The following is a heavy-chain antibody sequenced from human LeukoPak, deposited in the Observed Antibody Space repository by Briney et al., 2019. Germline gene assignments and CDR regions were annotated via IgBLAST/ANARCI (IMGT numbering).Heavy chain of an antibody. D-gene: IGHD2-8*01. J-gene: IGHJ4*02. CDR1: GGSISSGSYF. CDR2: IYTSGST. Sequence: SQTLSLTCTVSGGSISSGSYFWSWLRQPAGTGLEWIGRIYTSGSTNYNPSLKSRVTISPDTSKNQFSLKLSSVTAADTAVYYCTNGGGGWGQGTLVTVSS. CDR3: TNGGGG. V-gene: IGHV4-61*02.